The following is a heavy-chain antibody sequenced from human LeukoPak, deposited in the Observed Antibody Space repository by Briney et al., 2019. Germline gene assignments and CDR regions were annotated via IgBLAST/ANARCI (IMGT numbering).Heavy chain of an antibody. CDR2: IRSSSSYI. V-gene: IGHV3-21*01. CDR3: AREGRFWSGPLGFDP. CDR1: GFTFSSYS. J-gene: IGHJ5*02. Sequence: GGPLRLPCAASGFTFSSYSMNWVRQAPGRGLEWVSSIRSSSSYIYYADSVKGRFTISRDNAKNSLYLQMNSLRAEDTAVYYCAREGRFWSGPLGFDPWGQGTLVTVSS. D-gene: IGHD3-3*01.